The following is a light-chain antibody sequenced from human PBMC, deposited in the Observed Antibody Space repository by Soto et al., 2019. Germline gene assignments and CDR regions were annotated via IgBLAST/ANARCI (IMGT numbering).Light chain of an antibody. CDR3: QQYNNWSLYT. CDR2: GAS. J-gene: IGKJ2*01. CDR1: QSVSSN. V-gene: IGKV3D-15*01. Sequence: EIVMTQSPATLSVSPGERATLSCRASQSVSSNLAWYQQKPGQAPRLLIYGASTRATGIPARFSGSGSGTDFTLTISSLQAEDFAVYYCQQYNNWSLYTFDQGTKLEIK.